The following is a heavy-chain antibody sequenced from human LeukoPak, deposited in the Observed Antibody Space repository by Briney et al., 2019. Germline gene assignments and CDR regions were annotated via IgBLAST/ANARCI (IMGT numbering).Heavy chain of an antibody. Sequence: ASVKVSCKASGYTFTSYAMHWVRQAPGQRLEWMGWINAGNGNTKYSQKFQGRVTITRDTSASTAYMELSSLRSEDTAMYYCARDAGIAAAGPYFDYWGQGTPVTVSS. J-gene: IGHJ4*02. CDR1: GYTFTSYA. CDR2: INAGNGNT. D-gene: IGHD6-13*01. V-gene: IGHV1-3*01. CDR3: ARDAGIAAAGPYFDY.